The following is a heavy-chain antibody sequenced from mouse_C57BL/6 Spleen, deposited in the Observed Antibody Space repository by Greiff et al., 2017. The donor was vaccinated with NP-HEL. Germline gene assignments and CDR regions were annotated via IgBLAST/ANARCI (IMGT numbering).Heavy chain of an antibody. J-gene: IGHJ2*01. V-gene: IGHV1-61*01. D-gene: IGHD2-4*01. CDR1: GYTFTSYW. CDR3: AREITTNYFDY. CDR2: IYPSDSET. Sequence: QVQLQQPGAELVRPGSSVKLSCKASGYTFTSYWMDWVKQRPGQGLEWIGNIYPSDSETHYNQKFKDKATLTVDKSSSTAYMQLSSLTSEDSAVYYCAREITTNYFDYWGQGTTLTVSS.